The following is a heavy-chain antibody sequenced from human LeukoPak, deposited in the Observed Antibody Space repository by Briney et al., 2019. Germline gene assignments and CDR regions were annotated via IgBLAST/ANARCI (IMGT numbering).Heavy chain of an antibody. D-gene: IGHD6-19*01. CDR3: ARVRAVAGTEFDY. CDR1: GGSIRSTSYY. V-gene: IGHV4-39*07. Sequence: SETLSLTCTVSGGSIRSTSYYWSWIRQPPGKGLEWIGEINHSGSTNYNPSLKSRVTISVDTSKNQFSLKLSSVTAADTAVYYCARVRAVAGTEFDYWGQGTLVTVSS. J-gene: IGHJ4*02. CDR2: INHSGST.